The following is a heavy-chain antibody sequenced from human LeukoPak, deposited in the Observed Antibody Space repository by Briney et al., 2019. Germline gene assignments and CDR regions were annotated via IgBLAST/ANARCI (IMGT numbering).Heavy chain of an antibody. V-gene: IGHV3-30-3*01. CDR1: GFTFSSFA. Sequence: RGSLRLSCAASGFTFSSFAMHWVRQAPDNGLEWVAVISYDGTNKDYADSVKGRFTMSRDNSKNTLYLQMNSLRLEDTALYYCARDGNSGWYTGENYYYYGMDVWGQGTTVTVSS. D-gene: IGHD6-19*01. CDR2: ISYDGTNK. J-gene: IGHJ6*02. CDR3: ARDGNSGWYTGENYYYYGMDV.